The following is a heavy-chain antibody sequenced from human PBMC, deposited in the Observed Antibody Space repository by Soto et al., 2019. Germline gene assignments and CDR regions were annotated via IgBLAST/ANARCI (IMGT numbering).Heavy chain of an antibody. CDR2: IYYSGST. V-gene: IGHV4-59*01. D-gene: IGHD1-1*01. CDR1: GGSISSYY. Sequence: SVTLCLTCTVSGGSISSYYWSWIRQPPGKGLESIGYIYYSGSTKYNPSLKSRVTISVDTSKNQFSLKVRSVTAADTAVYYCARGRVSGHNCYFAQRGEGNLFTVAS. CDR3: ARGRVSGHNCYFAQ. J-gene: IGHJ4*02.